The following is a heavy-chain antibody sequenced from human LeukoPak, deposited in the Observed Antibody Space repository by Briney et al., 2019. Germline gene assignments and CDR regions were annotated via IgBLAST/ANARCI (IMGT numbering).Heavy chain of an antibody. J-gene: IGHJ4*02. D-gene: IGHD2-21*01. CDR2: INGSGDAT. CDR1: GFIFSHYT. Sequence: GGSLRLSCAASGFIFSHYTMTWVRQAPGKGLEWVSSINGSGDATKYADSVMGRFTISRDNSRNTVSLQMNSLRAEDTAVYYCAKSDCGSDGCKLLNYWGQGTLVTASS. CDR3: AKSDCGSDGCKLLNY. V-gene: IGHV3-23*01.